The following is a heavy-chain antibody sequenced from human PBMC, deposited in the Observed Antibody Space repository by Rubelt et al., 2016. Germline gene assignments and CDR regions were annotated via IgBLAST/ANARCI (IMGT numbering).Heavy chain of an antibody. J-gene: IGHJ5*02. Sequence: QVQLVESGGGVVQPGRSLRLSCAASGFTFSSYGMHWVRQAPGKGLEWVAVISYDGSNKYYADSVKGRFTISRDNSKNTLYLQMNSLRSDDTAIYYCLGGSYYGPWGQGTLLTVSS. CDR3: LGGSYYGP. CDR1: GFTFSSYG. CDR2: ISYDGSNK. V-gene: IGHV3-30*03. D-gene: IGHD3-16*01.